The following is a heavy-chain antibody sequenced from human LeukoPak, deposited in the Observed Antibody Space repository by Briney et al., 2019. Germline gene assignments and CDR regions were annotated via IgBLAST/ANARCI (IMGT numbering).Heavy chain of an antibody. Sequence: SETLSLTCAVYGGSFSGYYWSWIRQPPGKGLEWIGEINHSGSTNYNPSLKSRVTISVDTSKNQFSLKLSSVTAADTAVYYCARLIAVAGPIDYCGQGTLVTVSS. CDR2: INHSGST. CDR3: ARLIAVAGPIDY. D-gene: IGHD6-19*01. CDR1: GGSFSGYY. V-gene: IGHV4-34*01. J-gene: IGHJ4*02.